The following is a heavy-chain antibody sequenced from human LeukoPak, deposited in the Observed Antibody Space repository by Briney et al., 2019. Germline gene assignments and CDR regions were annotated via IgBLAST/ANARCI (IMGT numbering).Heavy chain of an antibody. CDR3: ARANWGHPMYYFDY. Sequence: AGGSLRLSCAASGFTVSSNYMSWVRQAPGKGLEWVSVIYSGGSTYYADSVKGRFTISRDNSKNTLYLQMNSLRAEDTAVYYCARANWGHPMYYFDYWGQGTLVTVSS. D-gene: IGHD7-27*01. CDR2: IYSGGST. CDR1: GFTVSSNY. J-gene: IGHJ4*02. V-gene: IGHV3-66*01.